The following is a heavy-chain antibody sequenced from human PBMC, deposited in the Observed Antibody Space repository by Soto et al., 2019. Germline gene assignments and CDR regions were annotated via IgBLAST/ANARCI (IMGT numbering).Heavy chain of an antibody. CDR2: INHSGST. D-gene: IGHD3-16*01. CDR1: GGSFSGYY. Sequence: SETLSLTCAVYGGSFSGYYWSWIRQPPGKGLEWIGEINHSGSTNYNPSLKSRVTISVDTSKNQFSLKLSSVTAADTAVYYCARSTDGGEKKVFDYWGQGTLVTVSS. J-gene: IGHJ4*02. V-gene: IGHV4-34*01. CDR3: ARSTDGGEKKVFDY.